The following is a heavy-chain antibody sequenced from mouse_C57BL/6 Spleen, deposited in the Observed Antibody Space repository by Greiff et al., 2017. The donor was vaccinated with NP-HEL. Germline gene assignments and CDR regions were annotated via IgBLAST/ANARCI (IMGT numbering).Heavy chain of an antibody. V-gene: IGHV1-72*01. D-gene: IGHD2-4*01. CDR1: GYTFTSYW. Sequence: QVQLKQPGAELVKPGASVKLSCKASGYTFTSYWMHWVKQRPGRGLEWIGRIDPNSGGTKYNEKFKSKATLTVDKPSSTAYMQLSSLTSEDSAGYYCARFQYDYDLDYWGQGTTRTVSS. CDR3: ARFQYDYDLDY. CDR2: IDPNSGGT. J-gene: IGHJ2*01.